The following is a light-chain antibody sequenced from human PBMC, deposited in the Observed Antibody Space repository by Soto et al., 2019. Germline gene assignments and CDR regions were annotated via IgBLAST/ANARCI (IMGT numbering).Light chain of an antibody. CDR1: QSISSY. CDR2: AAS. CDR3: QQSYSTLTYT. V-gene: IGKV1-39*01. Sequence: DIQMTQSPSSLSASVGDRVTITCRASQSISSYLNWYQQKPGIAPKLLIYAASSLQSGVPSRFSGSGSGTDFTLTISSLQPEDFATYYCQQSYSTLTYTFGQGTKLEIK. J-gene: IGKJ2*01.